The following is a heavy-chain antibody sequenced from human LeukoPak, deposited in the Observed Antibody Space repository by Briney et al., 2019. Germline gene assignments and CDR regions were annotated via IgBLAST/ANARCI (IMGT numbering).Heavy chain of an antibody. Sequence: ASVTVSCKPSGYTFTSYDINWVRQAPGQGLEWMGWMNPNSGNTGYAQKFQGRVTITRNTSISTAYMELSSLRSEDTAVYYCARGAPDFWSVYYMDVWGKGTTVTVSS. D-gene: IGHD3-3*01. CDR3: ARGAPDFWSVYYMDV. J-gene: IGHJ6*03. CDR1: GYTFTSYD. CDR2: MNPNSGNT. V-gene: IGHV1-8*03.